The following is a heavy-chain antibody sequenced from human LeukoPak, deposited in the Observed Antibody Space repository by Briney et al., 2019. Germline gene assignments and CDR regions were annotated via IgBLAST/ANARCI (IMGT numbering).Heavy chain of an antibody. D-gene: IGHD2-15*01. Sequence: GGSLRLSCAASGFAFSSYGIHWVRQAPGKGLEWVAFIRYDASYKYYADSVKGRFTISRDNAKNSLYLQMNSLRAEDTAVYYCAGLLGYCSGGSCYRVQHWGQGTLVTVSS. V-gene: IGHV3-30*02. CDR2: IRYDASYK. CDR1: GFAFSSYG. CDR3: AGLLGYCSGGSCYRVQH. J-gene: IGHJ1*01.